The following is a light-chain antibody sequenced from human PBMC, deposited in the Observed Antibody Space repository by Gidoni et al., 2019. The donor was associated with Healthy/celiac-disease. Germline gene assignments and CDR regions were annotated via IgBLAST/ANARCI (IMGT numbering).Light chain of an antibody. Sequence: EIVLTQSPATLSLSPGERATLSSRASQSVSSYLAWYQRKPGQAPRLLIYDASNRATGIPARFSGSGSGTDFTLTISSLEPEDFAVYYCQQRSNWPMYTFGQWSKLEIK. J-gene: IGKJ2*01. CDR3: QQRSNWPMYT. CDR2: DAS. CDR1: QSVSSY. V-gene: IGKV3-11*01.